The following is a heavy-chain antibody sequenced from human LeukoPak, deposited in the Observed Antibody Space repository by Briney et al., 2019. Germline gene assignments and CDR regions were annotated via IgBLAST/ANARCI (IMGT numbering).Heavy chain of an antibody. CDR2: INHSGST. J-gene: IGHJ4*02. Sequence: SETLSLTCAVYGGSFSGYYWSWIRQPPGKGLEWLGEINHSGSTNYNPSLKSRVTISVDTSKNQFSLKLSSVTAADTAVYYCARASCSSTSCYKELDYWGQGTLVTVSS. V-gene: IGHV4-34*01. CDR3: ARASCSSTSCYKELDY. D-gene: IGHD2-2*02. CDR1: GGSFSGYY.